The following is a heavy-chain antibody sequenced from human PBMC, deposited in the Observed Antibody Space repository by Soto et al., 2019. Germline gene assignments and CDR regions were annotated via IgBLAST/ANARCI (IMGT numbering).Heavy chain of an antibody. Sequence: SETLSLTCTVSGGSISSSSYYWGWIRQPPGKGLEWIGSIYYSGSTYYNPSLKSRVTISVDTSKNQFSLKLSSVTAADTAVYYCARHRYYDILTGYYRAWFDPWGQGTLVTVSS. V-gene: IGHV4-39*01. CDR1: GGSISSSSYY. J-gene: IGHJ5*02. CDR3: ARHRYYDILTGYYRAWFDP. CDR2: IYYSGST. D-gene: IGHD3-9*01.